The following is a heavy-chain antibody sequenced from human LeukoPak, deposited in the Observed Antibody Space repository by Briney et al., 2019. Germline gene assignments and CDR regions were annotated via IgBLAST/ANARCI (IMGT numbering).Heavy chain of an antibody. CDR1: EFTISRYW. CDR3: ARGWNTTPRSGFDI. J-gene: IGHJ3*02. D-gene: IGHD1/OR15-1a*01. CDR2: INNGGSIT. V-gene: IGHV3-74*01. Sequence: PGGSLRLSCAASEFTISRYWMHWVRQAPGKGLVWVSNINNGGSITTYADSVKGRFTISRDNVKNTLFLQMNSLGAEDTALYYCARGWNTTPRSGFDIWGLGTMVTVSS.